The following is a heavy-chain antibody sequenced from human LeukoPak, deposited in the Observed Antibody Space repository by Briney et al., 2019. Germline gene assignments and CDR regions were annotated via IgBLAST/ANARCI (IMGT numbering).Heavy chain of an antibody. D-gene: IGHD3-16*01. CDR2: ISGSGGST. CDR1: GFTFSSYA. Sequence: GGSLRLSCAASGFTFSSYAMSWVRQAPGKGLEWVSAISGSGGSTYYADSVKGRFTISRDNSKNTLYLQMNSLRAEDTAVYYCAKRWGDRLPHSYYFDYWGQGTLVTVSS. CDR3: AKRWGDRLPHSYYFDY. J-gene: IGHJ4*02. V-gene: IGHV3-23*01.